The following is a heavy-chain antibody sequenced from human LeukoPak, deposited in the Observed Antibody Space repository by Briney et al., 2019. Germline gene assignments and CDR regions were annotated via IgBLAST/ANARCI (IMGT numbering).Heavy chain of an antibody. CDR3: GRDPNGDYVGAFDF. J-gene: IGHJ3*01. D-gene: IGHD4-17*01. Sequence: GGSLRFSCEASGLTFSSFAMTWVRQAPGKGLEWVSSIRGSGDGTSYADSVNGRFTMSRDNSKNTLYLQMNSLRAEDTAIYYCGRDPNGDYVGAFDFWGQGTLVTVSS. CDR1: GLTFSSFA. V-gene: IGHV3-23*01. CDR2: IRGSGDGT.